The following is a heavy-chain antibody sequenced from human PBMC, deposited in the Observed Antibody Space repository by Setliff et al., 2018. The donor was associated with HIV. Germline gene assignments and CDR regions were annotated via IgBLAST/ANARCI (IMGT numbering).Heavy chain of an antibody. CDR1: GYTLTTYG. J-gene: IGHJ6*02. V-gene: IGHV7-4-1*02. CDR2: LNTETGNS. D-gene: IGHD6-19*01. Sequence: ASVKVSCKASGYTLTTYGISWVRQAPGQGLQWMGWLNTETGNSMYAQGFTGRFVFSLDTSVNTAYLQVSSLETEDTAVYYCARDLPLPGIAVAASMGRDYYYSMDVWGQGTTVTVS. CDR3: ARDLPLPGIAVAASMGRDYYYSMDV.